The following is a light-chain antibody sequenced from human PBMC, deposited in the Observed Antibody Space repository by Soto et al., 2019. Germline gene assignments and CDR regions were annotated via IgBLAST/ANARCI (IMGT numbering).Light chain of an antibody. Sequence: DIQMTQSPSTLSASVGDRVTITCRASQSISSWLAWYQQKPGKAPNLLIYKASSLESGVPSRFSGSGSGAEFTLTISSLQPDDFATYYCQHYNSDSWTFGQGTKVEIK. CDR3: QHYNSDSWT. V-gene: IGKV1-5*03. J-gene: IGKJ1*01. CDR2: KAS. CDR1: QSISSW.